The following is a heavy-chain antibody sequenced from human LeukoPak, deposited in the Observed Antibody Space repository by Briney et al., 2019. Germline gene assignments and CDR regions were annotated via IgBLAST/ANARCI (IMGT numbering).Heavy chain of an antibody. V-gene: IGHV3-48*01. D-gene: IGHD3-22*01. CDR2: ISSSSSTI. Sequence: PGGSLRLSCAASGFTFSSYSMNWVRQAPGKGLEWVSYISSSSSTIYYADSVKGRFTISRDNAKNSLYLQMNSLRAEDTAVYYCVRDGRVRGWLPLHFDYWGQGTLVTVSS. CDR1: GFTFSSYS. CDR3: VRDGRVRGWLPLHFDY. J-gene: IGHJ4*02.